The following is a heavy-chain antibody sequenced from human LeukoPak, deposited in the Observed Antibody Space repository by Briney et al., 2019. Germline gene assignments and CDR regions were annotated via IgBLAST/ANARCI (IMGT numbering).Heavy chain of an antibody. CDR2: IYTSGRT. D-gene: IGHD2-15*01. CDR1: GGSISSYY. Sequence: PSEALSLTCTVSGGSISSYYWSWIRQPAGKGLEWIGRIYTSGRTNYDPSLKSRVTMSVDTSKNQFSLKLSSVTAADTAVYYCARESPYCSGGSCQNYYYGMDVWGQGTTVTVSS. CDR3: ARESPYCSGGSCQNYYYGMDV. V-gene: IGHV4-4*07. J-gene: IGHJ6*02.